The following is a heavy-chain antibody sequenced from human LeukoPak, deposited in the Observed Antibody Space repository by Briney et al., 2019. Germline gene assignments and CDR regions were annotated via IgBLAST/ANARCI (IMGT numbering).Heavy chain of an antibody. V-gene: IGHV1-2*02. CDR3: ARVHPDCSGGSWYYRFEP. CDR1: GYTFTGYY. Sequence: ASVKASCKASGYTFTGYYMHWVRQAPGQGLEWMGWINPNSGGTNYAQKFQGRFTTTRDTSISTAYMGLSRLRSDDTAVYYCARVHPDCSGGSWYYRFEPWGQGTLVTVSS. J-gene: IGHJ5*02. D-gene: IGHD2-15*01. CDR2: INPNSGGT.